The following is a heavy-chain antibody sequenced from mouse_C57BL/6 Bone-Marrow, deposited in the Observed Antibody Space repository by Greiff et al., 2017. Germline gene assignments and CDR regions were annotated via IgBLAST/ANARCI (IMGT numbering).Heavy chain of an antibody. CDR3: ARDRPAIDV. CDR1: GFTFSSYA. Sequence: EVKLVESGGGLVKPGGSLKLSCAASGFTFSSYAMSWVRQTPEKRLEWVATISDGGSYTYYPDNVKDRFTISRDNAKNNLYLQMSHLKSEDTAMYYCARDRPAIDVWGTGTTVTVSS. D-gene: IGHD2-12*01. CDR2: ISDGGSYT. V-gene: IGHV5-4*01. J-gene: IGHJ1*03.